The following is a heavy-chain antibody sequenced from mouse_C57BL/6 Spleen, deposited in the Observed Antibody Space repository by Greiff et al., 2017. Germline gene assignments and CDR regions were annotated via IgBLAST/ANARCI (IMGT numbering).Heavy chain of an antibody. CDR1: GYSFTGYY. V-gene: IGHV1-42*01. CDR3: ARSTDYAMDD. CDR2: INPSTGGT. Sequence: EVQLQQSGPELVKPGASVKISCKASGYSFTGYYMNWVKQSPEKSLEWIGEINPSTGGTTYNQKFKAKATLTVDKSSSTAYMQLKSLTSEDSAVYYCARSTDYAMDDWGQGTSVTVSS. J-gene: IGHJ4*01.